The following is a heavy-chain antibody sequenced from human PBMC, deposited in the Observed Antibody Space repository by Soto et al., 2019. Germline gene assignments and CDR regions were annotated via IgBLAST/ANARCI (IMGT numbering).Heavy chain of an antibody. J-gene: IGHJ4*02. CDR3: AKPTRDYYDSSGHYYTSSEY. Sequence: GGSLRLSGAAPGFTFTSYAMSWVRQGPGKGLEWVSLISGSVGITYYADSVKARFTISRDNSKNTLSLKMNSLRAEDTAVYYCAKPTRDYYDSSGHYYTSSEYWGQETLVTVSS. CDR2: ISGSVGIT. V-gene: IGHV3-23*01. D-gene: IGHD3-22*01. CDR1: GFTFTSYA.